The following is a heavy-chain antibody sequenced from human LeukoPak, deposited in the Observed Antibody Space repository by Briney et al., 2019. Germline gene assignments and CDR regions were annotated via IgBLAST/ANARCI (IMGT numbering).Heavy chain of an antibody. CDR3: ARWWYSSRLYYFDY. CDR2: ISGSGGSA. J-gene: IGHJ4*01. Sequence: AGGSLRLSCAASGFTFSSYAMSWVRQAPGKGMEWVSTISGSGGSAYYADSVKGRFTISRDNSKNTLYLQMNSLRAEDTAVYYCARWWYSSRLYYFDYWGHGTLVTVSS. CDR1: GFTFSSYA. D-gene: IGHD6-13*01. V-gene: IGHV3-23*01.